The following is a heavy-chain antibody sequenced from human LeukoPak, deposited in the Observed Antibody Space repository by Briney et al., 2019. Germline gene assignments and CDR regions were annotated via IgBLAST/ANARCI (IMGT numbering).Heavy chain of an antibody. V-gene: IGHV1-18*01. CDR2: ISAYNGNT. CDR3: ARDRYDYGDYVYFQH. Sequence: ASVKVSCKASGYTFTSYGISWVRQAPGQGLEWMGWISAYNGNTNYAQKLQGRVTMTTDTSTSTAYMELRSLRSDDTAVYYCARDRYDYGDYVYFQHWGQGTLVTVSS. D-gene: IGHD4-17*01. J-gene: IGHJ1*01. CDR1: GYTFTSYG.